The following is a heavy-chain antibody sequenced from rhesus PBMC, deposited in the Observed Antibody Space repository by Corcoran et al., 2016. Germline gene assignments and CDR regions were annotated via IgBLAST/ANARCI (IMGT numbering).Heavy chain of an antibody. D-gene: IGHD1-26*01. CDR2: VGAGNGDI. CDR3: ASGLNYGAPNFGLDS. CDR1: GASVRSWNW. V-gene: IGHV4-65*02. J-gene: IGHJ6*01. Sequence: VQLQESGPGLVKPSETLSLTCAVSGASVRSWNWWSWIRQPPGKGMKWIGNVGAGNGDIFYNPSLKSRVTISKDTSKNQFSLNLTSVTAADTAVYYCASGLNYGAPNFGLDSWGQGVVVTVSS.